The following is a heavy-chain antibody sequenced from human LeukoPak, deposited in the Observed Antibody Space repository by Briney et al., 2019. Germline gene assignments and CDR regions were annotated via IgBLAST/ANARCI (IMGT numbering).Heavy chain of an antibody. J-gene: IGHJ6*02. V-gene: IGHV4-39*01. Sequence: PSETLSLTCTVSGGSISSSSYYWGWIRQPPGKGVEWIGSIYYSGSTYYNPSLKSRFTISVDTSKNQFSLKLSSVTAAGTAVYYCASSPSSSWTNYYYYYGMDVWGQGTTVTVSS. CDR2: IYYSGST. CDR3: ASSPSSSWTNYYYYYGMDV. CDR1: GGSISSSSYY. D-gene: IGHD6-13*01.